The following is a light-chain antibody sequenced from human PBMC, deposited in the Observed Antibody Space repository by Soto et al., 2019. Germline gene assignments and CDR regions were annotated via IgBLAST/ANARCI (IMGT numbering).Light chain of an antibody. CDR3: QQSFITPPTT. CDR2: SAS. CDR1: QSVNNF. V-gene: IGKV1-39*01. Sequence: DVQMTQSPSSLSASVGDRVTITCRASQSVNNFLNWYQQKPGRAPNLLIYSASILESGVPSRFSGSGSGTDFTLTISSRQLEDSATYYCQQSFITPPTTFGQGTKVEIK. J-gene: IGKJ2*01.